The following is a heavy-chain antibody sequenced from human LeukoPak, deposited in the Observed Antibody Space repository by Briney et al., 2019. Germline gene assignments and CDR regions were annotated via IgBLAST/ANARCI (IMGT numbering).Heavy chain of an antibody. V-gene: IGHV3-43*01. CDR3: AKDGQASYYYYMDV. CDR1: GFTFDDYT. CDR2: ISWDGGST. Sequence: GGSLRLSCAASGFTFDDYTMHWVRQATGKGLEWVSLISWDGGSTYYADSVKGRFTISRDNSKNSLYLQMNSLRTEDTALYYCAKDGQASYYYYMDVWGKGTTVTVSS. J-gene: IGHJ6*03.